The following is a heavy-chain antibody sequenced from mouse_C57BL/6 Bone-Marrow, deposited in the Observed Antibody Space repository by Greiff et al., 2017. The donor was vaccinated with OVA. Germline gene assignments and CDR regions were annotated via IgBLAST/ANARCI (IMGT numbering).Heavy chain of an antibody. V-gene: IGHV2-9-1*01. CDR2: IWTGGGT. CDR3: ARTYGYDGLPWFAY. D-gene: IGHD2-2*01. CDR1: GFSLTSYA. J-gene: IGHJ3*01. Sequence: VKLVESGPGLVAPSQSLSITCTVSGFSLTSYAISWVRQPPGKGLEWLGVIWTGGGTNYNSALKSRLSISKDNSKSQVFLKMNSLQTDDTARYYCARTYGYDGLPWFAYWGQGTLVTVSA.